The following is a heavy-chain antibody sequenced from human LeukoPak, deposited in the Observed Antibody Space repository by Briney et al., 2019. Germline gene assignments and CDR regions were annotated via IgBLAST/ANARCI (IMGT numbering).Heavy chain of an antibody. J-gene: IGHJ4*02. D-gene: IGHD5-18*01. CDR2: ISYDGSNK. Sequence: AGRSLRLSCAASGFTFSSYSMHWVRQAPGKGLEWVAFISYDGSNKYYADSAKGRFTISRDNSKNTLYLLMNSLRADDTAVYYCAKELRGYSYGFDYWGQGTLVTVSS. V-gene: IGHV3-30-3*01. CDR1: GFTFSSYS. CDR3: AKELRGYSYGFDY.